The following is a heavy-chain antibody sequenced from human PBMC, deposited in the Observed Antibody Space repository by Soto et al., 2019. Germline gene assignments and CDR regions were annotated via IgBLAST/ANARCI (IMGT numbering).Heavy chain of an antibody. V-gene: IGHV1-2*02. J-gene: IGHJ4*01. D-gene: IGHD2-15*01. CDR1: VFSVDTTYC. CDR2: INPNSGDT. Sequence: ASVKVSCKASVFSVDTTYCIHWVRRAPGQGLEWMGSINPNSGDTNYAQNFQGRVTMTRDTSISTSYMEVSSLTSDATAVYYCGSCRSGPSHGVGHWGHGTVVTVSS. CDR3: GSCRSGPSHGVGH.